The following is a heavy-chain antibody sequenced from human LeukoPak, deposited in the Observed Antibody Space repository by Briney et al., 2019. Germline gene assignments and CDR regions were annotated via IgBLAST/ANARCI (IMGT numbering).Heavy chain of an antibody. D-gene: IGHD6-6*01. Sequence: ASVKVSCKASGYTFDIYGITWVRQAPGQGLEWMGWIATSNGKTDYAQNLQGRVTMTTDMSTSTAYMELRSLRADDTAVYYCARVSNSFYYYMDVWGKGTPVTVTS. J-gene: IGHJ6*03. CDR1: GYTFDIYG. V-gene: IGHV1-18*01. CDR2: IATSNGKT. CDR3: ARVSNSFYYYMDV.